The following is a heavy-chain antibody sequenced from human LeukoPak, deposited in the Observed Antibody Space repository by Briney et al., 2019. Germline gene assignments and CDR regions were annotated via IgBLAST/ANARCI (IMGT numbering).Heavy chain of an antibody. CDR2: INHSGST. J-gene: IGHJ3*02. V-gene: IGHV4-34*01. CDR1: GGSFSGYY. D-gene: IGHD6-13*01. Sequence: SETLSLTCAVYGGSFSGYYWSWIRQPPGKGLEWIGEINHSGSTNYNPSLKSRVTISVDTSKNQFSLNLSSVTAADTAVYYCAREAGSSWSRGLDIWGQGTVVTVSS. CDR3: AREAGSSWSRGLDI.